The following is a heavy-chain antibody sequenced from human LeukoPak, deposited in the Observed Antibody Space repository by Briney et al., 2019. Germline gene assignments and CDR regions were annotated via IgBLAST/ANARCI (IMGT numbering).Heavy chain of an antibody. J-gene: IGHJ4*02. CDR3: ARDSLPEYYYDSSGYWAPSDY. CDR1: GGTFSNYV. D-gene: IGHD3-22*01. V-gene: IGHV1-2*02. Sequence: ASVKVSCKASGGTFSNYVINWVRQAPGQGLEWMGWINPNSGGTNYAQKFQGRVTMTRDTSISTAYMELSRLRSDDTAVYYCARDSLPEYYYDSSGYWAPSDYWGQGTLVTVSS. CDR2: INPNSGGT.